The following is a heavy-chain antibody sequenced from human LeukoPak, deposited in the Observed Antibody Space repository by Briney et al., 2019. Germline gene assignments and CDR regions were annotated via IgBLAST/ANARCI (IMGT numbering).Heavy chain of an antibody. V-gene: IGHV3-48*01. D-gene: IGHD3-16*01. J-gene: IGHJ4*02. CDR3: SRLQGEMRFDY. CDR1: GFTLSSCS. Sequence: PGGSLRLSCAASGFTLSSCSMSWVRQAPGKGLEWPSYISSSSITIYYADSVKGRFTISRDNAKNSLYLQMSSLRVDDTDVSYCSRLQGEMRFDYWGQGTLVTVSS. CDR2: ISSSSITI.